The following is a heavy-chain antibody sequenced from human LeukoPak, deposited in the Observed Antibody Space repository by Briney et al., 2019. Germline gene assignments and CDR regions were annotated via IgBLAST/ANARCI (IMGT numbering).Heavy chain of an antibody. CDR1: GFTVSSNC. CDR2: IYKNAIT. D-gene: IGHD3-10*01. V-gene: IGHV3-53*01. CDR3: ARSLRVRGVRDYMDV. J-gene: IGHJ6*03. Sequence: AGGSLRPSCAASGFTVSSNCMTWVRQAPGKGLEWVSVIYKNAITYYAATVKGQFTISSDNSNNTVYLQMNSLGAEDTAVYYCARSLRVRGVRDYMDVWGKETTVTISS.